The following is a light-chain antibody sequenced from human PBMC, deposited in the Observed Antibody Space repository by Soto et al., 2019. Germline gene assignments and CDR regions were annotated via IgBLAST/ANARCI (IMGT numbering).Light chain of an antibody. V-gene: IGKV1-5*01. Sequence: IQMTQSPSTLSASVGDRVTITCRASHNIERWMAWYQQRPGKAPSLLIFDASTLHSGVPSRFSGSGSGTDFTLTIRSLQPDDFATYYCQQFAISTTFGQGTKVDIK. CDR2: DAS. CDR1: HNIERW. J-gene: IGKJ1*01. CDR3: QQFAISTT.